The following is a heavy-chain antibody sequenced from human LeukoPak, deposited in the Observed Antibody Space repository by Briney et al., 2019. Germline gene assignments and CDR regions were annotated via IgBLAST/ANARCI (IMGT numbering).Heavy chain of an antibody. V-gene: IGHV4-30-4*01. CDR1: GGSISSGDYY. CDR2: IYYSGST. D-gene: IGHD5-18*01. CDR3: ARVGGYSYGYLVVRRPYYFDY. Sequence: SETLSLTCTVSGGSISSGDYYWSWIRQPPGKGLEWIVYIYYSGSTYYNPSLKSRVTISVDTSKNQFSLKLSSVTAADTAVYYCARVGGYSYGYLVVRRPYYFDYWGQGTLVTVSS. J-gene: IGHJ4*02.